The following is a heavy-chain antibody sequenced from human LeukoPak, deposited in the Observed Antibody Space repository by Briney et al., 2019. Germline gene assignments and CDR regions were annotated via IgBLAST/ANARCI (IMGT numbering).Heavy chain of an antibody. J-gene: IGHJ4*02. D-gene: IGHD6-19*01. Sequence: GGSLRLSCAASGFTFSSYAMSWVRQAPGKGLEWFSAISGSGGSTYYADSVKGRFTISRDNSKNTLYLQMNSLRAEDTAVYYCAKDFEPTYSSGWERWGQGTLVTVSS. V-gene: IGHV3-23*01. CDR2: ISGSGGST. CDR3: AKDFEPTYSSGWER. CDR1: GFTFSSYA.